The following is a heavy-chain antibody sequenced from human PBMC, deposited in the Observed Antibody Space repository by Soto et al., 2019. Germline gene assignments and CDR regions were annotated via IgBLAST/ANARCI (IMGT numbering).Heavy chain of an antibody. V-gene: IGHV1-2*04. CDR2: INPNSGGT. CDR1: GYTFTGYY. D-gene: IGHD1-7*01. J-gene: IGHJ3*01. CDR3: ARVIKIGTTSPPLSELFDF. Sequence: ASVKVSCKASGYTFTGYYMHWVRQAPGQGLEWMGWINPNSGGTNYAQKFQGWVTMTRDTSISTAYMELSRLRSDDTAVYYCARVIKIGTTSPPLSELFDFWAQGTMDTVSS.